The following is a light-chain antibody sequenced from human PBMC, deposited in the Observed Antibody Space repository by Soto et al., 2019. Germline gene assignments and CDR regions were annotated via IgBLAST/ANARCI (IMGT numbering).Light chain of an antibody. CDR1: SSDVGIYNY. CDR3: SSYTGSTNYV. CDR2: QVT. V-gene: IGLV2-14*01. J-gene: IGLJ1*01. Sequence: QSVLTQPASVSGSPGQSITISCTGTSSDVGIYNYVSWYQQHPGKALKLMIYQVTNRPSGVSNRFSGSKSGNTASLTISGLQAEDEPDYYCSSYTGSTNYVFGTGTKVTVL.